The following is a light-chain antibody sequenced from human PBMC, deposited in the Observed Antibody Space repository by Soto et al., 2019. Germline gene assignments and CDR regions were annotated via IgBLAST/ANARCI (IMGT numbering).Light chain of an antibody. CDR3: QQYGRSPRYT. CDR2: GAS. V-gene: IGKV3-20*01. J-gene: IGKJ2*01. CDR1: QSVSSSY. Sequence: EIVLTQSPGTLSLSPGERATLSCRASQSVSSSYLAWYQQKPGQAPRLLIYGASSRATGIRDRFSGSGSGTDFTLTISRLEPEDFAVYYCQQYGRSPRYTFGQGTELEIK.